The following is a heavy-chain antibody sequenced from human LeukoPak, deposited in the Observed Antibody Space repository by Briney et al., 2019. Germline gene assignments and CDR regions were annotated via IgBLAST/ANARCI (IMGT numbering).Heavy chain of an antibody. Sequence: PSETLSLTCTVSGRSISSGSYYWSWIRQPAGTGLEWVGRISTTGSTNCNPSLKSRVTISLDTSKNQFSLKLSSVTTADTAVYYCARGPDGITSDYWGQGTLVTVSS. CDR1: GRSISSGSYY. D-gene: IGHD3-16*01. V-gene: IGHV4-61*02. CDR2: ISTTGST. CDR3: ARGPDGITSDY. J-gene: IGHJ4*02.